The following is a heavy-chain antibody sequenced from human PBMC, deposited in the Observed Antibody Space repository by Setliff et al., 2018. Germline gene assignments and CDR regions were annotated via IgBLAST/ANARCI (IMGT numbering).Heavy chain of an antibody. CDR3: ATTSTYVLGSGSYWDRWFDP. J-gene: IGHJ5*02. Sequence: SETLSLTCTVSGDSLSGDNYFWSWIRHLPGKGLQWLGHIYYTGKTYYNPSLKSRLEMSVDTSKREFALRLSSVTAADTAVYYCATTSTYVLGSGSYWDRWFDPWSQGTLVTVSS. V-gene: IGHV4-31*03. CDR2: IYYTGKT. D-gene: IGHD3-10*01. CDR1: GDSLSGDNYF.